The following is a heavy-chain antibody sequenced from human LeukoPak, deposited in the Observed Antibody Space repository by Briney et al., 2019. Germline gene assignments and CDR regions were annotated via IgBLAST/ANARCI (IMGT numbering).Heavy chain of an antibody. V-gene: IGHV3-23*01. CDR3: AKEEYYYDSSGYYSVGFDP. J-gene: IGHJ5*02. D-gene: IGHD3-22*01. CDR2: ISGSGGST. Sequence: GGSLRLSCAASGFTFSSYAMSWVRQAPGKGLEWVSAISGSGGSTYYADSVKGRFTISRDNSKHTLYLQMNSLRAEDTAVYYCAKEEYYYDSSGYYSVGFDPWGQGTLVTVSS. CDR1: GFTFSSYA.